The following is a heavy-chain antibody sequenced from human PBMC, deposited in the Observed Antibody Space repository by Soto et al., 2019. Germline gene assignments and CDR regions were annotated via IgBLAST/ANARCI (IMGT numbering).Heavy chain of an antibody. J-gene: IGHJ4*02. Sequence: QVQLQQWGAGLLKPSETLSLNCAVTGGSLSGYYWSWIRQPPGKGLEWIGEVKDGGHTNYSPSLRGRVTISSDPSNTQYTLRLNSVTAADTGVYYCARGQEGVVATHWYQGSLVTVSA. D-gene: IGHD5-12*01. CDR1: GGSLSGYY. CDR3: ARGQEGVVATH. CDR2: VKDGGHT. V-gene: IGHV4-34*01.